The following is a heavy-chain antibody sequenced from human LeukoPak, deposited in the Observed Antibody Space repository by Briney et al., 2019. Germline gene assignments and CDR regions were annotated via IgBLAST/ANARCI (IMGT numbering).Heavy chain of an antibody. CDR1: GFTFNNYA. J-gene: IGHJ4*02. CDR2: ISGNGGGT. V-gene: IGHV3-64D*06. D-gene: IGHD2-15*01. CDR3: ARSELGYCSGGSCYSPFDY. Sequence: GGSLRLSCSASGFTFNNYAMHWVRQSPGEGLEYVSTISGNGGGTYYADSVKGRFTISRDNSKNTLYLQLSSLRAEDTAVYYCARSELGYCSGGSCYSPFDYWGQGTLVTVSS.